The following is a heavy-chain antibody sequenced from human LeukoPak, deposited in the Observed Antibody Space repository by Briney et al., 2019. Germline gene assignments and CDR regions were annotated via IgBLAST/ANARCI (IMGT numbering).Heavy chain of an antibody. Sequence: PSETLSLTCAVYGGSFSGYYWSWIRQPPGKGLEWIGEINHSGSTNYNPSLKSRVTISVDTSKNQFSLKLSSETAADTAVYYCARQYYYDSSGYFDYWGQGTLVTVSS. V-gene: IGHV4-34*01. J-gene: IGHJ4*02. D-gene: IGHD3-22*01. CDR1: GGSFSGYY. CDR3: ARQYYYDSSGYFDY. CDR2: INHSGST.